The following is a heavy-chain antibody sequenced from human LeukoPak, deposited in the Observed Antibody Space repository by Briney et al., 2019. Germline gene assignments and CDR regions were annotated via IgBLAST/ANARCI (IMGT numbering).Heavy chain of an antibody. CDR1: GGTFSSYA. Sequence: SVKVSCKASGGTFSSYAISWVRQAPGQGLEWMGGIVPIFGTANYAQKFQGRVTITADKSTSTAYMELSSLRSEDTAVYYCASADSGWYLDWGQGTLVTVSS. V-gene: IGHV1-69*06. CDR3: ASADSGWYLD. CDR2: IVPIFGTA. J-gene: IGHJ4*02. D-gene: IGHD6-19*01.